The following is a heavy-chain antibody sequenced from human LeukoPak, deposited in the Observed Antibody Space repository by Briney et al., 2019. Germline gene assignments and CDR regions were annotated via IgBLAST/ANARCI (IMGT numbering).Heavy chain of an antibody. J-gene: IGHJ6*02. V-gene: IGHV3-30-3*01. D-gene: IGHD3-22*01. CDR1: GFTFSSYA. CDR2: ISYDGSNK. CDR3: AREYYDLYYYYYGMDV. Sequence: GGSLRLSCAASGFTFSSYAMHWVRQAPGKGLEWVAVISYDGSNKYYADSVKGRLTISRDNSKNTLYLQMNSLRAEDTAVYYCAREYYDLYYYYYGMDVWGQGTTVTVSS.